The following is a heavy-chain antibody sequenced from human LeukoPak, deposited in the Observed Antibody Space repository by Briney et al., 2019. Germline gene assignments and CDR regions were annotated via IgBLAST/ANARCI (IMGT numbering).Heavy chain of an antibody. CDR1: GGSMSSYY. CDR3: ASGIQWTGNNY. CDR2: MYLSGET. D-gene: IGHD3/OR15-3a*01. J-gene: IGHJ4*02. Sequence: SETLSLTCTVSGGSMSSYYWSWIRQPAGKGLEWIGRMYLSGETNYNPSLKSRVTMSLDTSRNHFSLKLTSATAADTAVYYCASGIQWTGNNYWGQGTLVTVSS. V-gene: IGHV4-4*07.